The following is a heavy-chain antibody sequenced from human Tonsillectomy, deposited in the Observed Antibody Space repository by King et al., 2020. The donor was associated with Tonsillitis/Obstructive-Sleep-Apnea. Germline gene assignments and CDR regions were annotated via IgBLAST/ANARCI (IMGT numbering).Heavy chain of an antibody. CDR1: GGSFSGYY. Sequence: VQLPQWGAGLLKPSETLSLTCAVYGGSFSGYYWSWIRQPPGKGLEWIGEINHSGSTNYNPSLKSRVTISVDTSKNQFSLKLSSVTAADTAVYYCARGRIYYYGSGSYCWFDPWGQGTLVTVSS. D-gene: IGHD3-10*01. V-gene: IGHV4-34*01. J-gene: IGHJ5*02. CDR3: ARGRIYYYGSGSYCWFDP. CDR2: INHSGST.